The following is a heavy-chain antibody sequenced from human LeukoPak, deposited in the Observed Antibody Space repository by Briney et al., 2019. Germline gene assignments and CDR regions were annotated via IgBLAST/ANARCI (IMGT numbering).Heavy chain of an antibody. Sequence: GGSLRLSCAASGFTFSSYSMNWVRQAPGKGLEWVSSISSSSSYIYYADSVKGRFTISRDNAKNSLYLQMNGLRAEDTAVYYCATDRYDFWSGSHPPFFDYWGQGTLVTVSS. V-gene: IGHV3-21*01. J-gene: IGHJ4*02. CDR2: ISSSSSYI. CDR1: GFTFSSYS. D-gene: IGHD3-3*01. CDR3: ATDRYDFWSGSHPPFFDY.